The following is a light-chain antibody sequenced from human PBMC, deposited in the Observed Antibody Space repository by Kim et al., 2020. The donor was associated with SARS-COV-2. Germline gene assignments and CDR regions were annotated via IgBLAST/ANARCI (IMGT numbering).Light chain of an antibody. CDR1: QSVSNY. CDR3: QQRSIWPQIT. J-gene: IGKJ4*01. V-gene: IGKV3-11*01. Sequence: EIVLTQSPATLSLSPGERATLSCRASQSVSNYLAWYQQKPGQAPRLLIYDATNRATGIPARFSGSGSGTDFTLTISSLEPEDFAVFYCQQRSIWPQITFGGGTKVDIK. CDR2: DAT.